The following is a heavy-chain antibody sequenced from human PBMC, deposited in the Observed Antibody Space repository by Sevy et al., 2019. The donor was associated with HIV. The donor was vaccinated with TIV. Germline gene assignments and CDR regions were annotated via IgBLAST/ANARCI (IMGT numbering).Heavy chain of an antibody. CDR1: GFTFSSYS. CDR3: AMPGGYSYLGSFDY. V-gene: IGHV3-21*01. Sequence: GGSLRLSCAASGFTFSSYSMNWVRQAPGKGLEWVSSISSSSSYIYYVDSVKGRFTISRDNAKNSLYLQMNSLRAEDTAVYYCAMPGGYSYLGSFDYWGQGTLVTVSS. J-gene: IGHJ4*02. CDR2: ISSSSSYI. D-gene: IGHD5-18*01.